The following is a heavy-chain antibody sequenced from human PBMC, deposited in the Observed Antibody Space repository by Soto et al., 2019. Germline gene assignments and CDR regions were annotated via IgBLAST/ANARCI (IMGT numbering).Heavy chain of an antibody. J-gene: IGHJ4*02. CDR2: ISGSGGST. CDR1: GFTFSSYA. V-gene: IGHV3-23*01. Sequence: EVQLLESGGGLVQPGGSLRLSCAASGFTFSSYAMSWVRQAPGKGLEWVSAISGSGGSTYYADSVKGRFTISRDNSKNTLYLQMNSLRAEDTAVYYCAKDGGLYSSSPAPHYYCDYWGQGTLVTVSS. CDR3: AKDGGLYSSSPAPHYYCDY. D-gene: IGHD6-6*01.